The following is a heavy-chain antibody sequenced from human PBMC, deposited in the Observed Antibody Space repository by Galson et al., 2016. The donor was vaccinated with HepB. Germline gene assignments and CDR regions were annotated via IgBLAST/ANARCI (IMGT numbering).Heavy chain of an antibody. Sequence: SLRLSCAASGFTFSSFGMHWVRQAPGKGLEWVAVISYDGSNKYYGDSVKGRFTISRDNSKSMLFLQMKSLRAEDTAVYYCAKEKGLGWFGGGSDSWGQGTQVTVSS. J-gene: IGHJ4*02. D-gene: IGHD3-10*01. CDR3: AKEKGLGWFGGGSDS. CDR2: ISYDGSNK. CDR1: GFTFSSFG. V-gene: IGHV3-30*18.